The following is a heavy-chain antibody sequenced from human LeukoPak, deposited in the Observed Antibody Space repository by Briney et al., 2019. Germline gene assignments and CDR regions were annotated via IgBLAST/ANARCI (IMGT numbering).Heavy chain of an antibody. CDR1: GGSISSYY. J-gene: IGHJ4*02. CDR3: ARVRGSSWSPNRNLNFDY. CDR2: IYYSGST. Sequence: SETLSLTCTVSGGSISSYYWSWIRQPPGKGLEWIGYIYYSGSTNYNPSLKSRVAISVDTSKNQFSLKLSSVTAADTAVYYCARVRGSSWSPNRNLNFDYWGQGTLVTVSS. V-gene: IGHV4-59*01. D-gene: IGHD6-13*01.